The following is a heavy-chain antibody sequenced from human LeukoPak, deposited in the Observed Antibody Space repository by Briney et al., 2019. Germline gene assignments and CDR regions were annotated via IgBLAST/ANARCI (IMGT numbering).Heavy chain of an antibody. CDR3: AMLVYASGSPTSYFDY. J-gene: IGHJ4*02. CDR1: GYTFTDYY. Sequence: ASVKVSCKTSGYTFTDYYIHWVRQAPGQGLEWMGWVSPNSGVTNYAQKFQGRVTMTRDTSITTAYMEVNRLRPDDTALYFCAMLVYASGSPTSYFDYWGQGTLVTVSS. V-gene: IGHV1-2*02. D-gene: IGHD3-10*01. CDR2: VSPNSGVT.